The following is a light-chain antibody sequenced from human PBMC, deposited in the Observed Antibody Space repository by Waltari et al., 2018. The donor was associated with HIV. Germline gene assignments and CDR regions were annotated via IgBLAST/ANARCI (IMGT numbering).Light chain of an antibody. V-gene: IGLV2-8*01. CDR2: EVT. Sequence: QSALTQPPSASGSPGQSVTISCTGTSRDVGGSNHVSWYQHHPGKAPKILLYEVTSRPSGVPDRFSGSKSGNTASLTVSGLQADDEADYYCVSYAGVKNRWAFGGGTKLTVL. CDR1: SRDVGGSNH. J-gene: IGLJ3*02. CDR3: VSYAGVKNRWA.